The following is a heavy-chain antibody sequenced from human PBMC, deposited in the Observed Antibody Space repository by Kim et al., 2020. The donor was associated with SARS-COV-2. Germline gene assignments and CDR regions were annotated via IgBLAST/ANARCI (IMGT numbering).Heavy chain of an antibody. J-gene: IGHJ6*02. CDR3: ARDWGIMGYYYYGMDV. V-gene: IGHV3-48*02. D-gene: IGHD3-16*01. Sequence: SVKCRFTISRDNAKNSLYLQMNSLRDEDTAVYYCARDWGIMGYYYYGMDVWGQGTTVTVSS.